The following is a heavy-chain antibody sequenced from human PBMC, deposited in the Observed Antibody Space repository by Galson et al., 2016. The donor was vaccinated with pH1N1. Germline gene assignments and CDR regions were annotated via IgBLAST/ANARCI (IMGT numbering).Heavy chain of an antibody. CDR3: AREDYYDVDLSDWYFDL. CDR1: GGTFNSNG. D-gene: IGHD3-22*01. Sequence: SVKVSCKASGGTFNSNGLSWVRQAPGQGLEWMGRIIPILGTTNYAPKFQGKITITADESTSTAYMELSSLRSEDTALYYCAREDYYDVDLSDWYFDLWCRGSLVTVSS. CDR2: IIPILGTT. J-gene: IGHJ2*01. V-gene: IGHV1-69*13.